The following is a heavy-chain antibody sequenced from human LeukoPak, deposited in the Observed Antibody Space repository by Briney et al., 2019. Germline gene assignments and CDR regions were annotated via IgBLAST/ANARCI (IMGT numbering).Heavy chain of an antibody. D-gene: IGHD6-19*01. V-gene: IGHV1-18*01. CDR3: ARVEQRLVHFPPGYYYYYMDV. CDR2: ISAYNGNT. Sequence: ASVKVSCKASGYTFTSYGISWVRQAPGQGLEWMGWISAYNGNTNYAQKLQGRVTMTTDTSTSTAYMELRSLRSDDTAVYYCARVEQRLVHFPPGYYYYYMDVWGKGTTVTVSS. CDR1: GYTFTSYG. J-gene: IGHJ6*03.